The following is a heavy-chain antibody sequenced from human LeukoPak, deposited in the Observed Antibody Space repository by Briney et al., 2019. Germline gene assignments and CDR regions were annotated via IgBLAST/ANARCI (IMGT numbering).Heavy chain of an antibody. CDR3: ARQGRGIQLQTYFDY. Sequence: PSETLSLTCTVSGGSISSYYWSWIRQPPGKGLEWSGYIYYSGSTNYNPSLKSRVTISVDTSKSQFSLRLSSVTAADTAVYYCARQGRGIQLQTYFDYWGQGTLVTVSS. D-gene: IGHD2-2*01. CDR1: GGSISSYY. CDR2: IYYSGST. V-gene: IGHV4-59*08. J-gene: IGHJ4*02.